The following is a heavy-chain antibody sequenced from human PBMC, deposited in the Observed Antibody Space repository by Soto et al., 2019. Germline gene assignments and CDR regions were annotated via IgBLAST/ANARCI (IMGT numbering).Heavy chain of an antibody. V-gene: IGHV1-8*01. CDR2: MNPNSGNT. Sequence: ASVKVSCKTSGYTFTSYDINWVRQATGQGLEWMGWMNPNSGNTGYAQKFQGRVTMTRNTSISTAYMELSSLRSEDTAVYYCARSVEWLASFDYWGQGTLVTVSS. CDR1: GYTFTSYD. D-gene: IGHD6-19*01. CDR3: ARSVEWLASFDY. J-gene: IGHJ4*02.